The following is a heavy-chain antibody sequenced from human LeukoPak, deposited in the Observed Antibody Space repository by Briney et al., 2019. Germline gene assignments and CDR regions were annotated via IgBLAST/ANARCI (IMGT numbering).Heavy chain of an antibody. Sequence: GGSLRLSCAASGFTFSSYAMSWVRQAPGKGLVWVSRISNDGISTSYADSVKGRFTMSRDDAKNTLYLQMNSLRAEDTAVYYCAKDRRITMIRGVIRRDWFDPWGQGTLVTVSS. D-gene: IGHD3-10*01. CDR1: GFTFSSYA. J-gene: IGHJ5*02. CDR2: ISNDGIST. CDR3: AKDRRITMIRGVIRRDWFDP. V-gene: IGHV3-74*01.